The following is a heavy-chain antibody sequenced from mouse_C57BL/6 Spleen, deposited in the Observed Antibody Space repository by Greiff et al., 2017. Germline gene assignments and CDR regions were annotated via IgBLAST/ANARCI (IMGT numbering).Heavy chain of an antibody. D-gene: IGHD3-3*01. Sequence: QVQLKQPGAELVKPGASVKLSCKASGYTFTSYWMQWVKQRPGQGLEWIGEIDPSDSYTNYNQKFKGKATLTVDTSSSTAYMQLSSLTSEDSAVYYCARRRDPRYFDVWGTGTTVTVSS. J-gene: IGHJ1*03. V-gene: IGHV1-50*01. CDR3: ARRRDPRYFDV. CDR2: IDPSDSYT. CDR1: GYTFTSYW.